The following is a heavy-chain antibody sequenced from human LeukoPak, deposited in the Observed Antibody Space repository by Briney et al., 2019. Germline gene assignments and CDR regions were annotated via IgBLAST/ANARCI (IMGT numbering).Heavy chain of an antibody. CDR3: ARGAGIDY. J-gene: IGHJ4*02. CDR2: INSGGTT. CDR1: GFNVSSTY. Sequence: GGSLRLSCVASGFNVSSTYMNWVRQAPGKGLEWVSLINSGGTTYYPDSVKGRFTIARDNSKNTLFLQMNSLRAEDSGVYYCARGAGIDYWGQGTLVTVSP. D-gene: IGHD6-19*01. V-gene: IGHV3-66*01.